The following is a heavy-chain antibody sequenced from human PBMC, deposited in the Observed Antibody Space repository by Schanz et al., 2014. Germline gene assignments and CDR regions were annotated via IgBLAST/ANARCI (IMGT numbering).Heavy chain of an antibody. CDR3: AGPALWFGDNCFDP. V-gene: IGHV3-74*02. CDR2: IKSDGSST. Sequence: EVQLLESGGGLVQPGGSLRLSCAASGFTFSSYWMHWVRQVPGKGLVWVSRIKSDGSSTSYADSVKGRFTISRDNAKNTLYLQMNSLRAEDTAVYYCAGPALWFGDNCFDPWGQGTLVTVSS. D-gene: IGHD3-10*01. CDR1: GFTFSSYW. J-gene: IGHJ5*02.